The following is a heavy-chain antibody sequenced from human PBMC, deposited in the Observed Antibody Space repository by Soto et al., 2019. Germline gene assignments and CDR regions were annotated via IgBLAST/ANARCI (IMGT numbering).Heavy chain of an antibody. CDR1: GFTFSDYY. V-gene: IGHV3-11*01. J-gene: IGHJ6*03. D-gene: IGHD1-26*01. CDR3: AREGRYYYYMDV. Sequence: GGSLGLSCAASGFTFSDYYMSWIRQAPGKGLEWVSYISSSGSTIYYADSAKGRFTISRDNAKNSLYLQMNSLRAEDTAVYYSAREGRYYYYMDVWGKGTTVTVSS. CDR2: ISSSGSTI.